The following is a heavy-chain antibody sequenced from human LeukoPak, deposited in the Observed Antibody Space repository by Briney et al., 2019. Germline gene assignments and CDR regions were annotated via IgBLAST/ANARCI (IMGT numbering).Heavy chain of an antibody. CDR1: GGSISSSSYY. D-gene: IGHD3-10*01. J-gene: IGHJ4*02. CDR3: ARDGSGSYYASHFDY. Sequence: SETLSLTCTVSGGSISSSSYYWGWIRQPPGKGLEWIGSIYYSGSTYYNPSLKSRVTISVDTSKNQFSLKLSSVTAADTAVYYCARDGSGSYYASHFDYWGQGTLVTVSS. V-gene: IGHV4-39*07. CDR2: IYYSGST.